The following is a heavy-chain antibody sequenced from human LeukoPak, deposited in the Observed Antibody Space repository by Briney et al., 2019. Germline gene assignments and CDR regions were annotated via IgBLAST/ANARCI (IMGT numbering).Heavy chain of an antibody. J-gene: IGHJ4*02. D-gene: IGHD6-6*01. CDR1: GYTFTSYY. CDR2: INPSGGST. Sequence: ASVKVSCKASGYTFTSYYMHWVRQAPGQGLEWIGIINPSGGSTSYAQKFQGRVTMTRDTSTSTVYMELSSLRSEDTAVYYCARDPSSGGIAARFDYWGQGTLVTVSS. V-gene: IGHV1-46*01. CDR3: ARDPSSGGIAARFDY.